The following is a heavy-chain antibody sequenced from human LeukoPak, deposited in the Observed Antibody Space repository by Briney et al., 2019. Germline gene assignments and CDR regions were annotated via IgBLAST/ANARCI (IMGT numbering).Heavy chain of an antibody. CDR2: IYTSGST. D-gene: IGHD3-22*01. Sequence: SETLSLTCTVSGGSISSYYWSWIRQPAGKGLEWIGRIYTSGSTNYNPSLKSRVTMSVDTSKNQFSLKLSSVTAAHTAVYYCARDRPYYYDSSGYLDYRGQGTLVTVSS. V-gene: IGHV4-4*07. CDR3: ARDRPYYYDSSGYLDY. CDR1: GGSISSYY. J-gene: IGHJ4*02.